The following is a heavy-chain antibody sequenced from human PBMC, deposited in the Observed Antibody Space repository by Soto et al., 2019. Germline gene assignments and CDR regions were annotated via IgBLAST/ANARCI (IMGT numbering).Heavy chain of an antibody. J-gene: IGHJ6*02. CDR3: ASELNYDILTGHYQYYGMAV. Sequence: QVQLVESGGGVVQPGRSLRLSCAASGFSFRAYGMHWVRQAPGKGLEWVAFIWYDGSKKNYADSVKGRFTISRDNFKNTLDLQMNSLRAEDTAVYYCASELNYDILTGHYQYYGMAVWGQGTTVTVSS. V-gene: IGHV3-33*01. D-gene: IGHD3-9*01. CDR1: GFSFRAYG. CDR2: IWYDGSKK.